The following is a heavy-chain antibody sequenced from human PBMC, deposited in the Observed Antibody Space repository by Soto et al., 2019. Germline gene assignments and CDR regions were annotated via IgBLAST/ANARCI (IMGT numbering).Heavy chain of an antibody. CDR3: VRYCSTTLCNGVATRTFDY. Sequence: PGGSLRLSSVASRFTFSTYEMHWVRQAPGKGLEWVSYISSGGSTVYYADSVKGRFTISRDNTRNSLYLQMNSLRDEDTALYYCVRYCSTTLCNGVATRTFDYWGQGTLVTVSS. CDR1: RFTFSTYE. CDR2: ISSGGSTV. J-gene: IGHJ4*02. V-gene: IGHV3-48*03. D-gene: IGHD2-2*01.